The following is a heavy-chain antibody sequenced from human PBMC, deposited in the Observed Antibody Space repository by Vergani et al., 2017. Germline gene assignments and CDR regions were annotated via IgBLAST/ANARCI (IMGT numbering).Heavy chain of an antibody. Sequence: QVQLVQSGAEVKKPGASVKVSCKASGYTFTGYYIHWVRQAPGQGLEWMGWIIPIFGTANYAQKFQGRVTITADESTSTAYMELSSLRSGDTAVYYCASFLTGGPDGMDVWGQGTTVTVSS. CDR1: GYTFTGYY. D-gene: IGHD3-9*01. V-gene: IGHV1-69*01. CDR3: ASFLTGGPDGMDV. J-gene: IGHJ6*02. CDR2: IIPIFGTA.